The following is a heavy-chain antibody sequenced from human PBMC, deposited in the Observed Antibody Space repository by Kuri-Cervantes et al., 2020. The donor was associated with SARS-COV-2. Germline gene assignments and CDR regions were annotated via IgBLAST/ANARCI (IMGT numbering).Heavy chain of an antibody. CDR2: INPNSGGT. D-gene: IGHD3-22*01. CDR3: ARVPYSPLRRDDYYYDSSVPWYYYYGMDV. CDR1: GYTFTGHY. J-gene: IGHJ6*02. Sequence: ASVKVSCKASGYTFTGHYMHWVRQAPGQGLEWMGWINPNSGGTNYAQKLQGRVTMTTDTSTSTAYMELRSLRSDDTAVYYCARVPYSPLRRDDYYYDSSVPWYYYYGMDVWGQGTTVTVSS. V-gene: IGHV1-2*02.